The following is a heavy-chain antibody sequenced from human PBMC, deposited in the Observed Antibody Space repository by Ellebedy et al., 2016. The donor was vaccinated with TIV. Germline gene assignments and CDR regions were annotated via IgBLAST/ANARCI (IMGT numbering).Heavy chain of an antibody. J-gene: IGHJ6*02. D-gene: IGHD2/OR15-2a*01. CDR3: ARQVGMTKDYFYYYGMDV. V-gene: IGHV3-33*01. CDR2: ILNDGSDK. Sequence: GESLKISXAASGFMFSNYGMHWVRQAPGKGLEWVAVILNDGSDKNHADSVKGRFTISRDNGKNTLYLQMSSLRAEDTAVYYCARQVGMTKDYFYYYGMDVWGQGTTVTVSS. CDR1: GFMFSNYG.